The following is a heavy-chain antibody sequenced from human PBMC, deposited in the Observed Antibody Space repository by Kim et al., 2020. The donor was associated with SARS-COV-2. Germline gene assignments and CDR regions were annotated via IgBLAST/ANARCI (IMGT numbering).Heavy chain of an antibody. V-gene: IGHV4-34*01. CDR1: GGSFSGYY. Sequence: GSLRLSCAVYGGSFSGYYWSWIRQPPGKGLEWIGEINHSGSTNYNPSLKSRVTISVDTSKNQFSLKLSSVTAADTAVYYCARDRLIVVVPAATRNYYYYYGMDVWGQGTTVTVSS. D-gene: IGHD2-2*01. CDR2: INHSGST. J-gene: IGHJ6*02. CDR3: ARDRLIVVVPAATRNYYYYYGMDV.